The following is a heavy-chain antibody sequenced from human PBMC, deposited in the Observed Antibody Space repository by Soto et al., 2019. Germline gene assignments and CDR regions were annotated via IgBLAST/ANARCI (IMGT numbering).Heavy chain of an antibody. Sequence: GGSLRLSCAAFGFTISGKKYVAWVRQAPGKGLEWVSALYDLDGSFYAASVKGRFTTSSDSSKTTVYLQMNDLRPDDTAVYYCATWHEREHAYDVWGQGTTVTVS. CDR1: GFTISGKKY. J-gene: IGHJ3*01. CDR2: LYDLDGS. CDR3: ATWHEREHAYDV. D-gene: IGHD1-1*01. V-gene: IGHV3-53*01.